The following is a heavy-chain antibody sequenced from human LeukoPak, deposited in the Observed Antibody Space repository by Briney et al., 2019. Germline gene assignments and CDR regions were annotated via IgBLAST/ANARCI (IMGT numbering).Heavy chain of an antibody. CDR2: INHNGNVN. J-gene: IGHJ4*02. CDR1: GFTFSSYW. D-gene: IGHD1-14*01. V-gene: IGHV3-7*01. CDR3: ARGVGNHFDY. Sequence: GGSLRLSCAASGFTFSSYWMNWARQAPGKGLEWVASINHNGNVNYYVDSGKGRFTISRDNAKNSLYLQMNSLRDEDTAVYYCARGVGNHFDYWGQGTLVTVSS.